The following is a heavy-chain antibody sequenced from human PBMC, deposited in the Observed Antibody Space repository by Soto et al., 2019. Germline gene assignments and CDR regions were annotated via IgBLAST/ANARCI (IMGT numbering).Heavy chain of an antibody. CDR1: GFSFSLFW. Sequence: PGGSLRLSCAASGFSFSLFWMSWVRQTPGKGLEWVANINEDGSEKFFADSVKGRFTISRDNAKNSLSLQMNSLTADDTAVYYCERTGWPKSSYYFDYWGQGTLVTVSS. CDR3: ERTGWPKSSYYFDY. V-gene: IGHV3-7*03. J-gene: IGHJ4*02. D-gene: IGHD3-16*01. CDR2: INEDGSEK.